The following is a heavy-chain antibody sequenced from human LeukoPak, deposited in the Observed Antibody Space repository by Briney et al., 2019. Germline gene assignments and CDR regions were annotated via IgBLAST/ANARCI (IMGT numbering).Heavy chain of an antibody. D-gene: IGHD3-22*01. CDR1: GDSVSSNSAA. J-gene: IGHJ5*02. CDR2: TYYRSKWYN. CDR3: ARDTYYYDSSGPLGKLDP. Sequence: SQTLSLTCAISGDSVSSNSAAWNWIRQSPSRGLEWLGRTYYRSKWYNDYAVSVKSRITINPDTSKNQFSLQLNSVTPEDTAVYYCARDTYYYDSSGPLGKLDPWGQGTLVTVSS. V-gene: IGHV6-1*01.